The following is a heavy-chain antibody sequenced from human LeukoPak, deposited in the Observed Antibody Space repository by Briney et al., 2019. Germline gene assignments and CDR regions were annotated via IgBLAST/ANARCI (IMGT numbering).Heavy chain of an antibody. CDR2: ISGSGGST. CDR3: AKGMGIAVAGTGIDY. V-gene: IGHV3-23*01. CDR1: GFTLSSYA. Sequence: GGSLRLSCAASGFTLSSYAMSWVRQGPGKGLEWVSAISGSGGSTYYADSVKGRFTISRDNSKDTLYLHMNSLRAEDTAVYYCAKGMGIAVAGTGIDYWGQGTLVTVSS. D-gene: IGHD6-19*01. J-gene: IGHJ4*02.